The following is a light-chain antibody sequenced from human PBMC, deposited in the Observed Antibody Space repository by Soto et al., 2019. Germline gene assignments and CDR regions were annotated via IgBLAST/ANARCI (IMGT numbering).Light chain of an antibody. CDR1: SSDVGSYNL. V-gene: IGLV2-23*01. CDR2: EGS. Sequence: HSALTQPASVSGSPGQSITISCTGTSSDVGSYNLVSWYQQHPGKAPKLMIYEGSKRPSGVSNRFPGSKSGNTASLTISGLQAEDEADYYCCSYAGSSTLVFGGGTKLTVL. J-gene: IGLJ2*01. CDR3: CSYAGSSTLV.